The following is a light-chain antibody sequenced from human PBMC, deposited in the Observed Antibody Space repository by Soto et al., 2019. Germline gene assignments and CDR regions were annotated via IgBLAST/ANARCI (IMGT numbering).Light chain of an antibody. V-gene: IGLV1-40*01. CDR2: GDT. Sequence: QAVVTQPPSGSGDPGQRVTISCTGSSSNFGANFDVQWYQQFPGTAPKLLIYGDTIRPSGVPDRFSGSKSGTSASLAITGLQAEDEADYYCQSYDTRLRWVFGGGTKLTVL. J-gene: IGLJ2*01. CDR3: QSYDTRLRWV. CDR1: SSNFGANFD.